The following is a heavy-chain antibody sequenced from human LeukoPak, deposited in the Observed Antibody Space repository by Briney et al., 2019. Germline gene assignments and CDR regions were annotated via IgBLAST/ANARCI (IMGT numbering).Heavy chain of an antibody. J-gene: IGHJ3*02. Sequence: SDTLSLTCAVSGGSFSDYYWGWIRQPPGKGLEWIAEINHSGSTNYNPSLMARVTISVDTSKNLFSLKLSSVTAADTAVYYCARALGQWLGAFDIWGQGTMVTVSS. CDR2: INHSGST. CDR1: GGSFSDYY. V-gene: IGHV4-34*01. D-gene: IGHD6-19*01. CDR3: ARALGQWLGAFDI.